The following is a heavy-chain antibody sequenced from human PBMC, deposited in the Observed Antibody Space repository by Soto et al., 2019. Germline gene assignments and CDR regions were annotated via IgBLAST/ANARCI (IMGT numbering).Heavy chain of an antibody. CDR1: GGSISSGGYY. V-gene: IGHV4-31*03. J-gene: IGHJ4*02. CDR2: IYYSGST. CDR3: ARDKVSDYGDPFSGY. D-gene: IGHD4-17*01. Sequence: QVQLQESGPGLVKPSQTLSLTCTVSGGSISSGGYYWSWIRQDPGKGLEWIGYIYYSGSTYYNPSLKSRVTISIDTSNNQFSLKMSSVTAADTAVYYCARDKVSDYGDPFSGYWGQGTLVTGSS.